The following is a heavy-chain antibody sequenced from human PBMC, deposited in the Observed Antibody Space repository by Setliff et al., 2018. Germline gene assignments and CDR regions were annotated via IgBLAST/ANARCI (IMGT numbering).Heavy chain of an antibody. D-gene: IGHD3-22*01. CDR3: ARDPHYDPTYSLPGHAFDF. CDR1: GYSISNGFY. Sequence: SETLSLTCAVSGYSISNGFYWGWIRQSPVKGLEWIGCLFDGGSAYYSPSLTSRASISLDASKNQFALKLTSATAADTAVYYCARDPHYDPTYSLPGHAFDFWGQGIMVTVS. J-gene: IGHJ3*01. CDR2: LFDGGSA. V-gene: IGHV4-38-2*02.